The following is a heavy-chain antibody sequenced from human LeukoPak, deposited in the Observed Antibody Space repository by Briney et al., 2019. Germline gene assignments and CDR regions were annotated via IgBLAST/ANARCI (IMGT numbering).Heavy chain of an antibody. CDR3: AKDYYYDSSGLIDY. V-gene: IGHV3-30-3*01. J-gene: IGHJ4*02. CDR2: ISYDESNK. CDR1: GFTFGSYA. Sequence: GGSLRLSCAASGFTFGSYAMHWVRQAPGKGLEWVALISYDESNKYYADSVKGRFTISRDNSKNTLYLQMNSLRAEDTAVYYCAKDYYYDSSGLIDYWGQGTLVTVSS. D-gene: IGHD3-22*01.